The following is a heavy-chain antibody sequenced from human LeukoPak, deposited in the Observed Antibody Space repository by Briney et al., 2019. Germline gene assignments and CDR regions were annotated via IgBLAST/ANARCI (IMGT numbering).Heavy chain of an antibody. CDR3: ARAPDSSGYYGYFDY. Sequence: PSETLSLTCTVSGGSISSYYWSWIRQPPGKGQEWIGYIYYSGSTNYNPSLKSRVTISVDTSKNQFSLKLSSVTAADTAVYYCARAPDSSGYYGYFDYWGQGTLVTVSS. D-gene: IGHD3-22*01. V-gene: IGHV4-59*01. CDR2: IYYSGST. CDR1: GGSISSYY. J-gene: IGHJ4*02.